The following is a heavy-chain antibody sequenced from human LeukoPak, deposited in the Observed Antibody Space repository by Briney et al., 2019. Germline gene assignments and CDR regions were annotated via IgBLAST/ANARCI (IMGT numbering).Heavy chain of an antibody. CDR1: GFTFSSYG. D-gene: IGHD3-10*01. CDR3: AREVYYYGSGSYAPDY. CDR2: IWYDGSNK. V-gene: IGHV3-33*01. J-gene: IGHJ4*02. Sequence: PGGSLRLSCAASGFTFSSYGMHWVRQAPGKGLEWVAVIWYDGSNKYYADSVKGRFTISRDNSKNTLYLQMNSLRAEDTAVYYCAREVYYYGSGSYAPDYWGQGTLVTVSS.